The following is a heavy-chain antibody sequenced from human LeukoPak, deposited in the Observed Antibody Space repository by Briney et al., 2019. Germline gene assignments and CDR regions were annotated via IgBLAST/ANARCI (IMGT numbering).Heavy chain of an antibody. CDR1: GGSISSSSYY. CDR3: ARLGGPFDY. V-gene: IGHV4-39*01. Sequence: SETLSLTCTVSGGSISSSSYYWGWIRQPPGKGLEWIGSIYYSGSTYYNPSLKSRVTISVDTSKNQFSLKLSSVTAADTAVYYCARLGGPFDYWGQGTLVTVSS. CDR2: IYYSGST. D-gene: IGHD1-26*01. J-gene: IGHJ4*02.